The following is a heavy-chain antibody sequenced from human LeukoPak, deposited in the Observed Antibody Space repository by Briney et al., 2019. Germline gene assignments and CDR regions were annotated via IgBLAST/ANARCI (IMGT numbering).Heavy chain of an antibody. Sequence: GGSLRLSCAASGFTFSSYAMSWVRQAPGKGLEWVSAISGSGGSTYYADSVKGQFTISRDNSKNTLYLQMNSLRAEDTAVYYCASSFSKREYQLLLNQFDAFDIWGQGTMVTVSS. J-gene: IGHJ3*02. CDR2: ISGSGGST. CDR1: GFTFSSYA. CDR3: ASSFSKREYQLLLNQFDAFDI. V-gene: IGHV3-23*01. D-gene: IGHD2-2*01.